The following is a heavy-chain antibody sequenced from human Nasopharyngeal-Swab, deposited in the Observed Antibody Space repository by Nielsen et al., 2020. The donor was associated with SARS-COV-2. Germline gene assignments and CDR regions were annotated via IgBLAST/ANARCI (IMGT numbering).Heavy chain of an antibody. Sequence: WVRQAPGRRLEWMGWINAGNGNTKYSQKFQGRVTITRDTSASTAYMELSSLRSEDTAVYYCARDRDVDTAMVMERFDYWGQGTLVTVSS. V-gene: IGHV1-3*01. J-gene: IGHJ4*02. CDR3: ARDRDVDTAMVMERFDY. CDR2: INAGNGNT. D-gene: IGHD5-18*01.